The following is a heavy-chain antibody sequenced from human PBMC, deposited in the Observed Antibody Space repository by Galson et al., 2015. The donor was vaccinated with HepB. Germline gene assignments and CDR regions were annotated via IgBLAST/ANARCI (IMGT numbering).Heavy chain of an antibody. D-gene: IGHD3-10*01. CDR3: ARDGESLDYYGSGSEEAFDI. CDR1: GFTFSSYS. Sequence: SLRLSCAASGFTFSSYSMNWVRQAPGKGLEWVSYISSSSSTIYYADSVKGRFTISRDNAKNSLYLQMNSLRAEDTAVYYCARDGESLDYYGSGSEEAFDIWGQGTMVTVSS. V-gene: IGHV3-48*04. CDR2: ISSSSSTI. J-gene: IGHJ3*02.